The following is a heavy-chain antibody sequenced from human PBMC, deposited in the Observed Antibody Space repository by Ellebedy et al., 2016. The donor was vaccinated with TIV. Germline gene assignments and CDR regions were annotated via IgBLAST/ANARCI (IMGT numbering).Heavy chain of an antibody. CDR2: INHSGTT. CDR1: GGSFSGYY. J-gene: IGHJ4*02. Sequence: SETLSLXCGDYGGSFSGYYWSWIRQPPGKGLEWSGEINHSGTTNYNPSLKSRVTISVDTSKNQFSLKLSSVTAADTAVYYCARGDYGGYYFDYWGQGTLVTVSS. V-gene: IGHV4-34*01. CDR3: ARGDYGGYYFDY. D-gene: IGHD4-17*01.